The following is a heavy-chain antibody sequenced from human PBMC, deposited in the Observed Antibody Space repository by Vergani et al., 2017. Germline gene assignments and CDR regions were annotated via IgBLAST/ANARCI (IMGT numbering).Heavy chain of an antibody. Sequence: QVQLVESGGGVVQPGRSLRLSCAASGFTFSSYGMHWVRQAPGKGLEWVAVISYDGSNKYYADSVKGRFTISRDNSKNTLYLQMNSLRAEDTAVYYCARGHPVMKYSSPTGFLSYYYYGMDVWGQGTTVTVSS. D-gene: IGHD6-6*01. CDR1: GFTFSSYG. J-gene: IGHJ6*02. V-gene: IGHV3-30*03. CDR3: ARGHPVMKYSSPTGFLSYYYYGMDV. CDR2: ISYDGSNK.